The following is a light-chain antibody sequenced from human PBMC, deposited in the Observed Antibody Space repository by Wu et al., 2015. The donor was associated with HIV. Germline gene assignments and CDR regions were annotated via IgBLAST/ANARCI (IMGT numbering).Light chain of an antibody. Sequence: EIVMTQSPATLSVSPGERGTLSCRTSESVSSNLAWYQQKPGQAPRLLIYDASTRATGIPARFSGSGSGTEFTLTISSLQSEDFAVYYCQHYNYWFLTFGGGTKVEIK. CDR3: QHYNYWFLT. CDR1: ESVSSN. CDR2: DAS. J-gene: IGKJ4*01. V-gene: IGKV3-15*01.